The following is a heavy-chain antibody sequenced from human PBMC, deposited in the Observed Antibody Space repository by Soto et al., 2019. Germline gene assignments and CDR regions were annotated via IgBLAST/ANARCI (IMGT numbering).Heavy chain of an antibody. J-gene: IGHJ4*02. CDR2: ISWNSGSI. Sequence: EVQLVESGGGLVQPGRSLRLSCAASGFTFDDYAMHWVRQAPGKGLEWVSGISWNSGSIGYADSVKGRFTISRDNAKNSLYLQMISLRAEDTAFYYGANSRFDYWGQGTLVTVSS. CDR1: GFTFDDYA. CDR3: ANSRFDY. V-gene: IGHV3-9*01.